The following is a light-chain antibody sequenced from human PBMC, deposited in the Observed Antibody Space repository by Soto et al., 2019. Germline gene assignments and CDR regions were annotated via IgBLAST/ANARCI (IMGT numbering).Light chain of an antibody. CDR3: GTWDTSLSAGVV. V-gene: IGLV1-51*01. Sequence: QSVLTQPPSVSAAPGQPVTISCAGSTSNIENNYVSWYQQLPGTAPKLLIYDNNKRPSGIPDRFSGFKSGTSATLGITGLQTGDEAIYYCGTWDTSLSAGVVFGGGTKLTVL. CDR2: DNN. J-gene: IGLJ2*01. CDR1: TSNIENNY.